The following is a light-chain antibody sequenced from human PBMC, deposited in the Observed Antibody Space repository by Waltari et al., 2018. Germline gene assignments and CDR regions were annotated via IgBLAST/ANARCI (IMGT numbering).Light chain of an antibody. CDR2: WAS. Sequence: IEMTQSPESLAVSLGERITLNFHSGRSVLSLSNNRNYLAWYQHKPGQPPKLLLYWASTRTSGVPERFIGSGSGTDFTLTITSLQAEDVAVYYCQQHYSNPVFGQGTRLELK. V-gene: IGKV4-1*01. CDR3: QQHYSNPV. J-gene: IGKJ5*01. CDR1: RSVLSLSNNRNY.